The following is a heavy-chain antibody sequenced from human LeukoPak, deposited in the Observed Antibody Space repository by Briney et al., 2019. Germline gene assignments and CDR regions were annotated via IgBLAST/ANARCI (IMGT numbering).Heavy chain of an antibody. CDR3: AKWGVATDYYYYGMDV. D-gene: IGHD4-23*01. V-gene: IGHV3-30*18. J-gene: IGHJ6*02. CDR1: GFTFSRYD. Sequence: PGGSLRLSCAASGFTFSRYDMHWVRQAPGKGLEWVAVISYDGSNKYYADSVKGRFTISRDNSKNTLYLQMNSLRAEDTAVYYCAKWGVATDYYYYGMDVWGQGTTVTVSS. CDR2: ISYDGSNK.